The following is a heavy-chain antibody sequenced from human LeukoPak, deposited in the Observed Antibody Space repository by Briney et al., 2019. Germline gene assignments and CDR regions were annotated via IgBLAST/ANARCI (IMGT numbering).Heavy chain of an antibody. V-gene: IGHV3-30*18. J-gene: IGHJ6*02. Sequence: GGSLRLSCAAPGFTFSSYGMHWVRQAPGKGLEWVAVISYDGSNKYYADSVKGRFTISRDNSKNTLYLQMNSLRAEDTAVYYCAKDYRRYYYGMDVWGQGTTVTVSS. CDR2: ISYDGSNK. CDR1: GFTFSSYG. D-gene: IGHD4-11*01. CDR3: AKDYRRYYYGMDV.